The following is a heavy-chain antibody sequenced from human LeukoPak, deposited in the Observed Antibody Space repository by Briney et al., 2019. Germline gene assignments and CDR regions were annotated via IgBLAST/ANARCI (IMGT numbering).Heavy chain of an antibody. CDR1: GGSFSGYY. V-gene: IGHV4-34*01. CDR2: INPRGST. J-gene: IGHJ4*02. CDR3: ARRSGSYSL. D-gene: IGHD3-10*01. Sequence: SETLSLTCAVYGGSFSGYYWSWIRQAPGKGLEWIGDINPRGSTNYNPSLKSRVSISVDTSKNHFSLRLSSVTATDTAVYLCARRSGSYSLWGQGTLVTVSS.